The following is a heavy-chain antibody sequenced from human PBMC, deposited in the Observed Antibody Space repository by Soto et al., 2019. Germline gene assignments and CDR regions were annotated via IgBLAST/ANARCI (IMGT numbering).Heavy chain of an antibody. CDR2: INIGSGNT. CDR3: ARDGGDCGYLLIYYYYIGLDV. D-gene: IGHD5-12*01. Sequence: QVQLVQSGAEEKQPGASVRLSCKASGYDFSSYAMHWVRQAPGQRLEWMGWINIGSGNTEYSQNFQDRITIIRDTSSSTVYMELNSLKSEDTAVYYCARDGGDCGYLLIYYYYIGLDVWGQGTMVTVSS. J-gene: IGHJ6*02. CDR1: GYDFSSYA. V-gene: IGHV1-3*05.